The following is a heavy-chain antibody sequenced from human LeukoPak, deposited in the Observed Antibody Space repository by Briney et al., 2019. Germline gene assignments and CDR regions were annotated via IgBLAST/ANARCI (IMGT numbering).Heavy chain of an antibody. Sequence: PSETLSLTCAVSGGSISSGGYSWSWIRQPPGKGLEWIGYIYHSGSTYYNPSPKSRVTISVDRSKNQFSLKLSSVTAADTAVYYCAARHSGYDWDYFDYWGQGTLVTVSS. CDR1: GGSISSGGYS. CDR3: AARHSGYDWDYFDY. D-gene: IGHD5-12*01. J-gene: IGHJ4*02. V-gene: IGHV4-30-2*01. CDR2: IYHSGST.